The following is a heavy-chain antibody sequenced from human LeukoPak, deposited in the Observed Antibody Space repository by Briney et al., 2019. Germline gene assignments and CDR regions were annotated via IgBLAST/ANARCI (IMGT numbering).Heavy chain of an antibody. D-gene: IGHD3-22*01. CDR3: TKDLNHDSSG. J-gene: IGHJ4*01. Sequence: GGSLSLSCAASGVRFSDYWMTWVRQAPGKGLECVANINTVGNEKYYPDSVKGRFTISRDNAKNSLYLQMNNMRVEDTAIYYCTKDLNHDSSGWGQGTLVTVSS. V-gene: IGHV3-7*01. CDR1: GVRFSDYW. CDR2: INTVGNEK.